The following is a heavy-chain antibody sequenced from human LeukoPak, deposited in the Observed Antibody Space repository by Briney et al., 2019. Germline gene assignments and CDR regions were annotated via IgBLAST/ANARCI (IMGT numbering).Heavy chain of an antibody. CDR1: GDSISSSSSY. CDR2: IYYSGST. V-gene: IGHV4-39*01. J-gene: IGHJ3*02. Sequence: SETLSLTCSVSGDSISSSSSYWGWIRQPPGKGLEWIGSIYYSGSTYYNTSLKSRVTISVDTSKNQFSLKLNSVTAADTAVYYCARGSVEGAPHDILTGYYVTSRRSRAFDIWGQGTMVTVSS. CDR3: ARGSVEGAPHDILTGYYVTSRRSRAFDI. D-gene: IGHD3-9*01.